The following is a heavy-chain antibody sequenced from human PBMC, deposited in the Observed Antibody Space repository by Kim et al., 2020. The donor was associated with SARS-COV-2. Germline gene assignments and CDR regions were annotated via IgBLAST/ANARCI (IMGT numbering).Heavy chain of an antibody. CDR1: GGSISSGGYY. CDR2: MYYGGST. V-gene: IGHV4-31*03. Sequence: SETLSLTCTVSGGSISSGGYYWTWIRQHPGKGLEWIGYMYYGGSTYYNPSLKSRITTSVDTSKNQFSLKLSSVTAADTAVYYCARGTGDYGAYWYFDLWGRGTLVTVSS. CDR3: ARGTGDYGAYWYFDL. J-gene: IGHJ2*01. D-gene: IGHD4-17*01.